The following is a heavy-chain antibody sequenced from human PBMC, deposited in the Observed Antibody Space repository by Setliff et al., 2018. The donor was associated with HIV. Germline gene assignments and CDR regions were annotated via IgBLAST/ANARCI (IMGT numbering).Heavy chain of an antibody. CDR2: IYYSGST. Sequence: SETLSLTCTVSGGPISSHYWSWIRQPPGKGLEWIGNIYYSGSTYYNPSLRSRVTISKDTSKNQFSLHLTSVTAADTAVYYCARLWENWPGPHYYFDYWGQGALVTVSS. V-gene: IGHV4-59*11. CDR1: GGPISSHY. J-gene: IGHJ4*02. D-gene: IGHD1-26*01. CDR3: ARLWENWPGPHYYFDY.